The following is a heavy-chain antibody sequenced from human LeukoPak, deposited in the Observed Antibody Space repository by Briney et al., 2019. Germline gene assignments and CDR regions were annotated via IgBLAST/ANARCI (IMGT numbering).Heavy chain of an antibody. CDR1: GGSFSGYY. D-gene: IGHD2-2*01. V-gene: IGHV4-34*01. J-gene: IGHJ5*02. Sequence: SETLSLTCAVYGGSFSGYYWSWIRQPPGKGLEWIGEINHSGSTNYNPSLKSRVTISVDTSKNQFSLKLSSVTAADTAVYYCARGAHPYIVVVPAAMPGPRNNWFDPWGQGTLVTVSS. CDR2: INHSGST. CDR3: ARGAHPYIVVVPAAMPGPRNNWFDP.